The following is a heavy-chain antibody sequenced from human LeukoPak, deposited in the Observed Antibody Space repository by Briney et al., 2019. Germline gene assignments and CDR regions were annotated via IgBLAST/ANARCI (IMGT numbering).Heavy chain of an antibody. D-gene: IGHD4-17*01. J-gene: IGHJ5*02. Sequence: PGGSLRLSCAASGFTFSSYSMIWVRQAPGKGLEWLSYISHSGSTISYADSVKGRFTISRDNSKNTLYLQMNSLRAEDTAVYYCAKGTLTVTTSGFDPWGQGTLVTVSS. CDR1: GFTFSSYS. V-gene: IGHV3-48*01. CDR3: AKGTLTVTTSGFDP. CDR2: ISHSGSTI.